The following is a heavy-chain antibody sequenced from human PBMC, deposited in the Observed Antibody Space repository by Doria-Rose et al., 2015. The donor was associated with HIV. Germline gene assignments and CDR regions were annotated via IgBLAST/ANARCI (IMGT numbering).Heavy chain of an antibody. V-gene: IGHV2-26*01. Sequence: QVTLKESGPVLVKPTETLTLTCTVSGVSLSSPGMGVSWIRQPPAQALEWLANIFSDDERSYKTSLKSRLTISRGTSKSQVVLTMTDMDPVDTATYYCARIKSSRWYHKYYFDFWGQGTLVIVSA. CDR3: ARIKSSRWYHKYYFDF. D-gene: IGHD6-13*01. J-gene: IGHJ4*02. CDR1: GVSLSSPGMG. CDR2: IFSDDER.